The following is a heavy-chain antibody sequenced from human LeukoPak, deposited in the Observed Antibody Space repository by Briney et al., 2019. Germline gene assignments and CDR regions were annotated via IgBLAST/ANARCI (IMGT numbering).Heavy chain of an antibody. CDR3: ARVRSGYSHENYFDY. CDR1: GFTFSNYE. CDR2: ISGSGSTI. V-gene: IGHV3-48*03. Sequence: PGGSLRLSCAASGFTFSNYEMNWVRQAPGKGLEWVSYISGSGSTIHYADSAKGRFTISRDNAKDSLYLQMNSLRAEDTAVYYCARVRSGYSHENYFDYWGQGTLVTVSS. J-gene: IGHJ4*02. D-gene: IGHD5-18*01.